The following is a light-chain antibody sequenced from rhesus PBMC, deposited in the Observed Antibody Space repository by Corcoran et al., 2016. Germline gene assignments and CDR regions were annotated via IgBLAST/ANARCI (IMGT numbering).Light chain of an antibody. J-gene: IGKJ2*01. V-gene: IGKV1-43*02. CDR2: GAS. CDR1: HDISTY. Sequence: DIQMTQSPSSLSASVGDRVTITCRTSHDISTYLSWYHQKPGKTPKRLIYGASSLESGVPSRFSGSGSGTAFTLTIISLQPVDFATYYCLQYNSHPYSFGQGTKLEI. CDR3: LQYNSHPYS.